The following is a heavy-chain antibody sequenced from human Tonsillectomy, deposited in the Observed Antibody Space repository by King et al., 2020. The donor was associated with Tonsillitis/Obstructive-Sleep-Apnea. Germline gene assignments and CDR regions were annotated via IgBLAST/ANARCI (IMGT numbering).Heavy chain of an antibody. J-gene: IGHJ4*02. D-gene: IGHD3-16*02. Sequence: VQLVESGAEVKKPGASGKLSCKASGYTFTRYYIHWVRQAPGQGLEWMGIINPSDGITTYAQKFQGRVTMTRDTSTSTVYMGLSSLRSEDTAVYYCAGDDVIGRYFDYWGQGTLVTVSS. CDR2: INPSDGIT. V-gene: IGHV1-46*01. CDR1: GYTFTRYY. CDR3: AGDDVIGRYFDY.